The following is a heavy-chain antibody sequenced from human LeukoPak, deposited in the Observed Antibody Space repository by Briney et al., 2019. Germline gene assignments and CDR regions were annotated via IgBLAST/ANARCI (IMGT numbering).Heavy chain of an antibody. CDR1: GFTFSSFG. D-gene: IGHD4-17*01. J-gene: IGHJ4*02. CDR2: VSYDETNK. CDR3: ARATVTEIVDY. Sequence: PGGSLRLSCAASGFTFSSFGMSWVRQAPGKGLEWVAIVSYDETNKYYADSVRGRFTISRDNSKDTLYLQMNSLRAEDTAVYYCARATVTEIVDYWGQGTLVTVSS. V-gene: IGHV3-30*03.